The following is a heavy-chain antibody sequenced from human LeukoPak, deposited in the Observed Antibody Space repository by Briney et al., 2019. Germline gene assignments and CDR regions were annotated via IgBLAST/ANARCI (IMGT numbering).Heavy chain of an antibody. V-gene: IGHV1-2*02. J-gene: IGHJ6*03. D-gene: IGHD3-10*01. CDR2: INPNSGGT. CDR1: GYTFSSYD. Sequence: ASVKVSCKASGYTFSSYDINWVRQAPGQGLEWMGWINPNSGGTNYAQKFQGRVTMTRDTSISTVYMELSSLRSEDTAVYYCARGPSITMVRGGQWYYYMDVWGKGTTVTISS. CDR3: ARGPSITMVRGGQWYYYMDV.